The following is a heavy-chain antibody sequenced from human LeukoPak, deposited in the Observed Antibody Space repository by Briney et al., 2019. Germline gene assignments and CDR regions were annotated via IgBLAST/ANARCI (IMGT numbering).Heavy chain of an antibody. CDR3: ARDPILIVVVPAAIGWFDP. V-gene: IGHV3-30*01. J-gene: IGHJ5*02. CDR1: GFIFSSYA. Sequence: GRSLRLSCAASGFIFSSYAMHWVRQAPGKGLEWVAVISYDGSNKYYADSVKGRFTISRDNSKNTLYLQMNSLRAEDTAVYYCARDPILIVVVPAAIGWFDPWGQGTLVTVSS. D-gene: IGHD2-2*01. CDR2: ISYDGSNK.